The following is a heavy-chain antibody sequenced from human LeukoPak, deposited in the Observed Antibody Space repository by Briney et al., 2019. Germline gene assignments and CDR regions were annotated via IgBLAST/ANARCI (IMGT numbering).Heavy chain of an antibody. V-gene: IGHV1-18*04. CDR3: ARVVTAILGVYYYYMDV. Sequence: GASVKVSCKASGFTFATYTISWVRQAPGQGLEWLGWIAETANYAQKFQRRLTMTTDTSTSTAYMELRSLRSDDTAVYYCARVVTAILGVYYYYMDVWGKGTTVTVSS. CDR2: IAETA. CDR1: GFTFATYT. D-gene: IGHD2-21*02. J-gene: IGHJ6*03.